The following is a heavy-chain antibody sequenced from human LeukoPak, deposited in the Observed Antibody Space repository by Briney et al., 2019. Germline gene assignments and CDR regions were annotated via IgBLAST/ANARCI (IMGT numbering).Heavy chain of an antibody. V-gene: IGHV3-23*01. Sequence: PGGSLGLSCAASGFTFSSYAMSWVRQAPGKGLEWVSSISNSGGRTFYTDSVKGRFTISRDNSKITLYLQMNSLRAEDTAVYYCAKSYNGYESRPDYWGQGTLVTVSS. CDR3: AKSYNGYESRPDY. CDR2: ISNSGGRT. CDR1: GFTFSSYA. J-gene: IGHJ4*02. D-gene: IGHD5-12*01.